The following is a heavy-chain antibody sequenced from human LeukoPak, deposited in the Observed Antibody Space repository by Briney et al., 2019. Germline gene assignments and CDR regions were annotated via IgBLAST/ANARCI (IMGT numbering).Heavy chain of an antibody. V-gene: IGHV5-51*01. CDR1: GYSFTSYW. J-gene: IGHJ3*02. Sequence: GESLKISCQGSGYSFTSYWIGWVRQMPGKGLEWMGVIYPAASDTRYSPSFEGQVTISAEKSISTAYLQWSSLKASDTAMYYCASTNSGSRYDTFDIWGQGTPVTVSS. CDR3: ASTNSGSRYDTFDI. D-gene: IGHD1-26*01. CDR2: IYPAASDT.